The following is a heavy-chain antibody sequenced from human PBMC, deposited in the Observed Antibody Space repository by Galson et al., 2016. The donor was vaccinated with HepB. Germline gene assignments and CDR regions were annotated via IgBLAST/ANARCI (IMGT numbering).Heavy chain of an antibody. CDR3: AREGYKGYEVLAPCLDH. CDR1: GITFSTYA. D-gene: IGHD5-12*01. J-gene: IGHJ5*02. CDR2: TSFDGSKE. V-gene: IGHV3-30*04. Sequence: SLRLSCAGSGITFSTYAMHWVRQAPGKGLEWVAVTSFDGSKEYYADSVKGRFTLSRDNSNNTMYLQMNSLRPDDTAVYYCAREGYKGYEVLAPCLDHWGQGTLVTVSS.